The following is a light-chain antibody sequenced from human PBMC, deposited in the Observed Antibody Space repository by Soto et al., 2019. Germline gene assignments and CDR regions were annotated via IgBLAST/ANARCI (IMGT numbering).Light chain of an antibody. CDR1: QDIRND. CDR2: DAS. J-gene: IGKJ3*01. CDR3: LQHSSYPFT. V-gene: IGKV1-17*01. Sequence: DIQMTQSPSSLSASVGDRVTITCRASQDIRNDLGWFQQKPGKAPERLIYDASSLQSGVPSRFSCTGSGTEFTLTISSLQTEDFAADYCLQHSSYPFTVGPGTKVDIK.